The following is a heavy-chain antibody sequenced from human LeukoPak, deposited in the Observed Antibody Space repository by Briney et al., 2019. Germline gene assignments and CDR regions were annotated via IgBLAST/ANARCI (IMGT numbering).Heavy chain of an antibody. Sequence: GGSLRLSCAASGFTFSSYEMNWVRQAPGKGLEWVSYISSSGSTIYYADSVRGRFTISRDNAKNSLYLQMNSLRAEDTAVYYCARADVSGPAGGLDFYFDYWGQGTLVTVSS. CDR1: GFTFSSYE. CDR2: ISSSGSTI. V-gene: IGHV3-48*03. J-gene: IGHJ4*02. CDR3: ARADVSGPAGGLDFYFDY. D-gene: IGHD1-26*01.